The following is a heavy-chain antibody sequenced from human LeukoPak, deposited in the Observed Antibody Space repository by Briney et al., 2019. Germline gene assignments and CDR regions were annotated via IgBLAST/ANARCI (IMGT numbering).Heavy chain of an antibody. D-gene: IGHD6-19*01. V-gene: IGHV3-30*04. CDR3: ARDHSSGWLDY. CDR1: GFTFSSYA. Sequence: PGRSLRLSCAVSGFTFSSYAMHWVRQAPGKGLEWVAVISYDGSNKYYADSVKGRFTISRDNSKNTLYLQMNSLRAEDTAVYYCARDHSSGWLDYWGQGTLVTVSS. CDR2: ISYDGSNK. J-gene: IGHJ4*02.